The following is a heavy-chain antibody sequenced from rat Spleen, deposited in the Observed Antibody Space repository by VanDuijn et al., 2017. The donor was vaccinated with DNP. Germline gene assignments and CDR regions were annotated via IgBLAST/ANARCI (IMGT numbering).Heavy chain of an antibody. V-gene: IGHV2-30*01. CDR2: IWPGGNT. J-gene: IGHJ2*01. CDR1: GFSLTSYN. Sequence: QVQLKESGPGLVQPSQTLSLTCTVSGFSLTSYNVHWVRLSAGKGLEWMGMIWPGGNTDYNSALKSRLTISRDTSKSQVFLKMNSLQTEDTAIYFCIRDPVGYFDYWGQGVMVTVSS. CDR3: IRDPVGYFDY. D-gene: IGHD1-8*01.